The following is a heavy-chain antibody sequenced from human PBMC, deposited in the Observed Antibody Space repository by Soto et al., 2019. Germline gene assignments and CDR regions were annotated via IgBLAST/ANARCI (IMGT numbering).Heavy chain of an antibody. CDR3: ARAHGSGWGAFDI. Sequence: SETLSLTCAVSGYSISSSNWWGWIRQPPGKGLEWIGYIYYSGTTYYNPSLKSRVTMSVDTSKNQFSLKLTSVTAADTAVYYCARAHGSGWGAFDIWGQGTMVTVSS. D-gene: IGHD3-10*01. CDR1: GYSISSSNW. CDR2: IYYSGTT. J-gene: IGHJ3*02. V-gene: IGHV4-28*03.